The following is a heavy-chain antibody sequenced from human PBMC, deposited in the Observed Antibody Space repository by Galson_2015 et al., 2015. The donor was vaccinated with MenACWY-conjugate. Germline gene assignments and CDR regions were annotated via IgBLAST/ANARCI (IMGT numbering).Heavy chain of an antibody. CDR1: GFNFNMYS. CDR3: ARVGQERRTLLPNFDG. V-gene: IGHV3-30*01. CDR2: ISYDGKDK. D-gene: IGHD3-22*01. J-gene: IGHJ4*02. Sequence: SLRLSYAASGFNFNMYSLHWIRQAPGKGLEWVAVISYDGKDKFYGDSVKGRFIILRDNSKNTVYLQMNSLRGEDTGVYFCARVGQERRTLLPNFDGWGQGTRVTVSS.